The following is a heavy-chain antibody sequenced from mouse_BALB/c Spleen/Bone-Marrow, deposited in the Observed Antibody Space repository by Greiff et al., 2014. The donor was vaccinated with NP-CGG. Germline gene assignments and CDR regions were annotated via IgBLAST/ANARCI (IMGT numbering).Heavy chain of an antibody. J-gene: IGHJ4*01. CDR3: AREGNYAVLDY. D-gene: IGHD2-1*01. CDR2: TDPGRGSS. CDR1: GYTYTDYV. Sequence: VQLQESGPELVKPGASVKMSCKASGYTYTDYVISWVKQRTGQGLEWIGETDPGRGSSFYNEKFKAKATLTADKSGNTAYMQLSSLASEDSAVYFCAREGNYAVLDYWGQGTSVTASS. V-gene: IGHV1-77*01.